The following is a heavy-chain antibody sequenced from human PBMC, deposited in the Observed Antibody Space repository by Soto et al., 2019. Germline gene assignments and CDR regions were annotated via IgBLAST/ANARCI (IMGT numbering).Heavy chain of an antibody. CDR1: GFTFSSYW. J-gene: IGHJ3*02. CDR3: ARSPAVGRGTVGAPYYYDSSVGYAFDI. Sequence: PGGSLRLSCAVSGFTFSSYWMHWVRQAPGKGLVWVSRINSDGSSTSYADSVKGRFTISRDNAKNTLYLQMNSLRAEDTAVYYCARSPAVGRGTVGAPYYYDSSVGYAFDIWGQGTMVTVSS. V-gene: IGHV3-74*01. CDR2: INSDGSST. D-gene: IGHD3-22*01.